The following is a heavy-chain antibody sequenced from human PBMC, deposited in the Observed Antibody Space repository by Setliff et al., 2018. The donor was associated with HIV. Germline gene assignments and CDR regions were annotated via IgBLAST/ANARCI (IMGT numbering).Heavy chain of an antibody. D-gene: IGHD6-13*01. V-gene: IGHV1-3*01. CDR3: AKDSSPSWSPFDY. CDR1: GFTLTSYV. Sequence: ASVKVSCKTSGFTLTSYVIHWVRQAPGQRLEWMGWTNAGSGNTKYSQKFQGRVTITRVTSASTAYMELSSLRSEDTAVYYCAKDSSPSWSPFDYWGQGTLVTVS. J-gene: IGHJ4*02. CDR2: TNAGSGNT.